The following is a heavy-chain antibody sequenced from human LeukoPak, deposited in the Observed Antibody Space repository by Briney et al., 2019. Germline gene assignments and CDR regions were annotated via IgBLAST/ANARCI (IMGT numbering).Heavy chain of an antibody. CDR3: ARERTPKPYYGSGSYDRYYDH. V-gene: IGHV3-48*03. Sequence: HAGGSLRLSCAASGFTFSSYEMNWVRQAPGKGLEWVSYISSSGSTIYYADSVKGRFTISRDNAKNSLYLQMNSLRAEDTAVYYCARERTPKPYYGSGSYDRYYDHWGQGTLVTVSS. D-gene: IGHD3-10*01. J-gene: IGHJ4*02. CDR1: GFTFSSYE. CDR2: ISSSGSTI.